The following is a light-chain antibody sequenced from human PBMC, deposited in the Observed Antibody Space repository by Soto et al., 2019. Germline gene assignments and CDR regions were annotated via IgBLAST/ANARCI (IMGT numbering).Light chain of an antibody. J-gene: IGLJ1*01. Sequence: QSVLTQPASVSGSPGQSITISCTGTSSDVGTYDLVSWYQHHPGAAPKLMIYEATRRPSGISNRFSGSKSGNTASLTISGLQAEDEADYYCTSYTGTNTRYVFGTGTKGTVL. V-gene: IGLV2-14*02. CDR2: EAT. CDR3: TSYTGTNTRYV. CDR1: SSDVGTYDL.